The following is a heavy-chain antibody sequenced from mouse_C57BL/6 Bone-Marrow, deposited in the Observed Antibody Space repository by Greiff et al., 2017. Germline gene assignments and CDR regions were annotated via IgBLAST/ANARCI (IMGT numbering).Heavy chain of an antibody. CDR1: GYTFTSYD. Sequence: VKLQESGPELVKPGASVKLSCKASGYTFTSYDINWVKQRPGQGLAWIGWIYPRDGSTKDNEKFKGKATLTVDTSSSTAYMELHSLTSEDSAVYFCARLEFDGSSGDWYFDVWGTGTTVTVSS. V-gene: IGHV1-85*01. CDR3: ARLEFDGSSGDWYFDV. J-gene: IGHJ1*03. CDR2: IYPRDGST. D-gene: IGHD1-1*01.